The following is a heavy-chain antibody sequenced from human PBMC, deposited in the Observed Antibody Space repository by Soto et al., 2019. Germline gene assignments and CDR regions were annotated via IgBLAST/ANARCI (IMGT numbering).Heavy chain of an antibody. CDR1: GYTFTNYY. Sequence: QVQLVQSGAEVKKPGASVKVSCKASGYTFTNYYVQWVRQAPGPGLEWLGVIHPDGGHTTYSQKFQDRVTMTRDTLTSTVYMELSSLRSEDTAVYYCARGDNDYWGQGTMVTVSS. V-gene: IGHV1-46*01. J-gene: IGHJ4*02. CDR3: ARGDNDY. CDR2: IHPDGGHT.